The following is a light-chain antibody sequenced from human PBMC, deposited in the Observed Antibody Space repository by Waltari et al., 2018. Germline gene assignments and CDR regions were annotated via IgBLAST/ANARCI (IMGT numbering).Light chain of an antibody. Sequence: QSALAQPASVSGSPGQSITISCTGTSSDVGGFNYVSWYQQNPGKAPKLIIYSVTIRPSGVSVRFSWSKSGNTASLTISGLQAEDEAYYFCSSYTSTSTWVFGRGTKLTVL. J-gene: IGLJ3*02. CDR3: SSYTSTSTWV. V-gene: IGLV2-14*03. CDR2: SVT. CDR1: SSDVGGFNY.